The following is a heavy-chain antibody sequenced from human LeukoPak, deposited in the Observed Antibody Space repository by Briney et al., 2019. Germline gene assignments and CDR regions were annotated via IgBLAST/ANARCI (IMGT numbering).Heavy chain of an antibody. CDR1: GGSISRSNW. V-gene: IGHV4-4*02. Sequence: PSETLSLTCAVSGGSISRSNWWSWVRQPPGKGLEWIGSIYYSGSTYYNPSLKSRVTISVDTSKNQFSLKLSSVTAADTAVYYCAREVEFVPNWFDPWGQGTLVTVSS. CDR2: IYYSGST. CDR3: AREVEFVPNWFDP. D-gene: IGHD3-10*01. J-gene: IGHJ5*02.